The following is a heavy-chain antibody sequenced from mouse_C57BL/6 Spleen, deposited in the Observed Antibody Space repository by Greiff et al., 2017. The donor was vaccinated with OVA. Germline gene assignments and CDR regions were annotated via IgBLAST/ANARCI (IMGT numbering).Heavy chain of an antibody. V-gene: IGHV1-72*01. J-gene: IGHJ2*01. CDR3: ARSAKVLRECYLDY. Sequence: QVQLQQPGAELVKPGASVKLSCKASGYTFTGYWLHWVKQRPGQGLEWIGRFDPNSGGTKYNEKFKGKATLTVDKSSSTAYMQLRRLTSEDSAVYYCARSAKVLRECYLDYWGQGTTLTVSS. CDR2: FDPNSGGT. D-gene: IGHD6-1*01. CDR1: GYTFTGYW.